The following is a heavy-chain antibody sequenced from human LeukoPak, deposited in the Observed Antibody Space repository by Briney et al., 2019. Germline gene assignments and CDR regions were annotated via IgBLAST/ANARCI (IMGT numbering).Heavy chain of an antibody. J-gene: IGHJ4*02. CDR2: IYYSGST. Sequence: SETLSLTCTVSGGSISSYYWSWIRQPPGKGLEWIGYIYYSGSTNYNPSLKSRVTISVDTSKDQFSLKLSSVTATDTAVYYCARLSSGSSSWYDIDYWGQGTLVTVSS. CDR1: GGSISSYY. V-gene: IGHV4-59*08. CDR3: ARLSSGSSSWYDIDY. D-gene: IGHD6-13*01.